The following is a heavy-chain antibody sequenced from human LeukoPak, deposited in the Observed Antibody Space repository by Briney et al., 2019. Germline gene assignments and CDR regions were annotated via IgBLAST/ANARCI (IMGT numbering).Heavy chain of an antibody. CDR3: ARVFDS. CDR1: GGSVSTSDYY. Sequence: SGTLSLTCTVSGGSVSTSDYYWGWIRQSPVKGLEWIGDVFYTGKTNYNPSLRGRATISIDTSKNQFSLELTYVTAADSAVYYCARVFDSWGQGTLVTVSS. V-gene: IGHV4-39*07. CDR2: VFYTGKT. J-gene: IGHJ4*02.